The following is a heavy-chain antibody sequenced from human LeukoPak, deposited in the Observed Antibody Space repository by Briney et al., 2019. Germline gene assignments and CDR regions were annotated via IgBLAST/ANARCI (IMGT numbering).Heavy chain of an antibody. J-gene: IGHJ4*02. CDR1: GYTFTTYD. CDR3: ARVNGPVDY. CDR2: MNPNSGYT. V-gene: IGHV1-8*01. D-gene: IGHD1-1*01. Sequence: ASVKVSCKTSGYTFTTYDINWVRQAAGQGLEWMGWMNPNSGYTGSAQKFQGRVTMTGDTSISTAYMDLSSLTSGDTAVYYCARVNGPVDYWGQGTLVTVSS.